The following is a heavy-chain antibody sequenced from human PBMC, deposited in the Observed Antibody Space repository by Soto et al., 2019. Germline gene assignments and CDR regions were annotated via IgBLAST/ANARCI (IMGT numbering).Heavy chain of an antibody. CDR2: IYYSGST. J-gene: IGHJ4*02. V-gene: IGHV4-39*01. D-gene: IGHD2-2*02. Sequence: QPPGKGLEWIGSIYYSGSTYYNPSLKNRVTMSVDTSKNQFSLTLSSVTAAATAVYYCARHISGFCASTTCYTEYWGQGTLVTVSS. CDR3: ARHISGFCASTTCYTEY.